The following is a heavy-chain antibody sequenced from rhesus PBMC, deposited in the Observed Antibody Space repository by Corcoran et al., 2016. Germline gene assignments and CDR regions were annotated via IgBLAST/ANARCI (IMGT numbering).Heavy chain of an antibody. Sequence: QVQLQESGPGLVKPSETLSLTCAVSGGSCSDFYWGWTRHPPGKGREWIGYINGDGGNSDSNPSLKSRVTISTDTSKNQFSLKLSSVTAADTAVYYCARGGNCLDYWGQGVLVTVSS. V-gene: IGHV4-165*01. CDR1: GGSCSDFY. CDR2: INGDGGNS. D-gene: IGHD1-44*01. CDR3: ARGGNCLDY. J-gene: IGHJ4*01.